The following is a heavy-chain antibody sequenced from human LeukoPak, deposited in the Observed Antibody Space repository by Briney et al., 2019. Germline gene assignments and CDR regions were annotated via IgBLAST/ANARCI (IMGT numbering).Heavy chain of an antibody. CDR1: GFTFSSYG. CDR2: INKGGNER. CDR3: ARDRRTYSGRSGDYFDY. Sequence: GGSLRLSCAASGFTFSSYGMHWVRQAPGKGLELVAPINKGGNERYYLESVKGRFTISRDNAKNSLYLQMNDLRVEDTALYYCARDRRTYSGRSGDYFDYWGQGTLVTVSS. J-gene: IGHJ4*02. D-gene: IGHD6-13*01. V-gene: IGHV3-7*01.